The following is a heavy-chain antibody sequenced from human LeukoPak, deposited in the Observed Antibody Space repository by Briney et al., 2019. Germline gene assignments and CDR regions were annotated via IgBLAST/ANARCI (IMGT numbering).Heavy chain of an antibody. CDR2: IKQDGSDK. D-gene: IGHD3-16*01. Sequence: PGGSLRLSCAASGFTFSTYWMSWVRQAPGKGLEWVANIKQDGSDKYYVDSVKGRFTISKDNGKNSLYLQMNSLRAEDTAVYYCARDGRGAYLDYWGRGTLVTGSS. CDR3: ARDGRGAYLDY. CDR1: GFTFSTYW. V-gene: IGHV3-7*01. J-gene: IGHJ4*02.